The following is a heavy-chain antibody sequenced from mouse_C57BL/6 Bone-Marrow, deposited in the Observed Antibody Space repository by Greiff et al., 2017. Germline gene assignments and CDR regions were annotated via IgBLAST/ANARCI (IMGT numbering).Heavy chain of an antibody. D-gene: IGHD2-3*01. Sequence: EVQLQQSGPELVKPGASVKISCKASGYTFTDYYMNWVKQSHGKSLEWIGDRNPNNGGTSYNQKFKGKATLTVDKASSTAYMERRSLTSEDSAVYYCARSPDGYYDAMDYWGQGTSVTVSS. CDR2: RNPNNGGT. CDR3: ARSPDGYYDAMDY. V-gene: IGHV1-26*01. CDR1: GYTFTDYY. J-gene: IGHJ4*01.